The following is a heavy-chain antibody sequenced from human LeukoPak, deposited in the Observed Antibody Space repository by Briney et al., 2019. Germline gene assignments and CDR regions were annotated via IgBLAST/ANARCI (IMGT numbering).Heavy chain of an antibody. V-gene: IGHV1-69*13. D-gene: IGHD5-24*01. J-gene: IGHJ4*02. CDR1: GGTFSSYA. CDR3: AREVGKDGYNLDDY. CDR2: IIPIFGTA. Sequence: GASVKVSCKACGGTFSSYAISWVRQAPGQGLEWMGGIIPIFGTANYAQKFQGRVTITADESTSTAYMELSSLRSEDTAVYYCAREVGKDGYNLDDYWGQGTLVTVSS.